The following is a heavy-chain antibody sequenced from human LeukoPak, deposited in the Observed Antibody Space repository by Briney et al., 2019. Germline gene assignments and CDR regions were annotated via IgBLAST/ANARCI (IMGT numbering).Heavy chain of an antibody. J-gene: IGHJ5*02. V-gene: IGHV4-59*12. CDR1: GGSISSYY. D-gene: IGHD3-22*01. CDR2: IYYSGST. Sequence: SETLSLTCTVSGGSISSYYWSWIRQPPGKGLEWIGYIYYSGSTNYNPSLKSRVTISVDTSKNQFSLKLSSVTAADTAVYYCARGTRYYYDSSGAFWFDPWGQGTLVTVSS. CDR3: ARGTRYYYDSSGAFWFDP.